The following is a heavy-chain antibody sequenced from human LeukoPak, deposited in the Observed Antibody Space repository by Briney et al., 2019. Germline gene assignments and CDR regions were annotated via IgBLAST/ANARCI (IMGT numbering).Heavy chain of an antibody. CDR2: IRSKAYGVTT. CDR1: GFTFSDYY. Sequence: GGSLRLSCAASGFTFSDYYMSWVRQAPGKGLEWVGFIRSKAYGVTTEHATSVKGRFTISRDDSKSIAYLQMNSLKTEDTAVYYCSRADYYGSGSPISLDVWGKGTTVTVSS. CDR3: SRADYYGSGSPISLDV. D-gene: IGHD3-10*01. J-gene: IGHJ6*04. V-gene: IGHV3-71*01.